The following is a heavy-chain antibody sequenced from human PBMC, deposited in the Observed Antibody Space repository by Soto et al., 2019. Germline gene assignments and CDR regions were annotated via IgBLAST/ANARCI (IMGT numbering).Heavy chain of an antibody. D-gene: IGHD6-19*01. V-gene: IGHV4-34*01. CDR1: GGSFSGYY. CDR2: INHSGST. J-gene: IGHJ6*02. Sequence: QVQLQQWGAGLLKPSETLSLTCAVYGGSFSGYYWSWIRQPPGKGLEWIGEINHSGSTNYNPSLKSRVTISVDTAKNQFSLKLSSVTAADTAVYYCARDGPRTAFADGEEKHPGYSSGWPYYYYGMDVWGQGTTVTVSS. CDR3: ARDGPRTAFADGEEKHPGYSSGWPYYYYGMDV.